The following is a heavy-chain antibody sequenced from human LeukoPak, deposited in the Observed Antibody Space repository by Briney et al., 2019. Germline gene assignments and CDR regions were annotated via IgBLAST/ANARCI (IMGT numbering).Heavy chain of an antibody. D-gene: IGHD3-10*01. V-gene: IGHV5-51*01. CDR2: IYPGDSDT. Sequence: GESLKISCKGSGCSFINYWIGWVRQMPGKGLEWMGIIYPGDSDTRHSPSFQGQVTISADKSISTAYLQWSSLKASDTAMYYCARPSHSGSYYHGFDYWGQGTLVTVSS. CDR1: GCSFINYW. CDR3: ARPSHSGSYYHGFDY. J-gene: IGHJ4*02.